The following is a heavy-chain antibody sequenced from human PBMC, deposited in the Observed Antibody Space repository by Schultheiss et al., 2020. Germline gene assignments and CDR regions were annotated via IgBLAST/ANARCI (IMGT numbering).Heavy chain of an antibody. CDR3: AREDYYDSSGYYFY. J-gene: IGHJ4*02. V-gene: IGHV4-31*03. Sequence: SETLSLTCTVSGGSISSGGYYWSWIRQPPGKGLEWIGEINHSGSTNYNPSLKSRVTISVDTSKNQFSLKLSSVTAADTAVYYCAREDYYDSSGYYFYWGQGTLV. CDR2: INHSGST. CDR1: GGSISSGGYY. D-gene: IGHD3-22*01.